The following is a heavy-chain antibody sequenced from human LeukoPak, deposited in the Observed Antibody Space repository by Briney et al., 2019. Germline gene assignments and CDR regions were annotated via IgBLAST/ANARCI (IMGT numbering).Heavy chain of an antibody. CDR3: ARGFDFWSGYYTGSDYYGMDV. Sequence: SGGSLRLSCAASGFTFSSYWMHWVRQAPGKGLEWVAVIWYDGSNKYYADSVKGRFTISRDNSKNTLYLQMNSLRAEDTAVYYCARGFDFWSGYYTGSDYYGMDVWGQGTTVTVSS. D-gene: IGHD3-3*01. V-gene: IGHV3-33*08. J-gene: IGHJ6*02. CDR2: IWYDGSNK. CDR1: GFTFSSYW.